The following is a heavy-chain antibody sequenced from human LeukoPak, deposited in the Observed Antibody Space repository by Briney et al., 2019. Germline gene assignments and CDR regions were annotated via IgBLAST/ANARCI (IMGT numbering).Heavy chain of an antibody. D-gene: IGHD3-16*01. CDR1: GYTFTSYA. CDR3: ARDVGVGDRHAGENWFDP. J-gene: IGHJ5*02. V-gene: IGHV7-4-1*02. CDR2: INTNTGNP. Sequence: ASVKVSCKASGYTFTSYAMNWVRQAPGQGLEWVGWINTNTGNPTYAQGFTGRFVFSLDTSVSTAYLQISSLKAEDTAVYYCARDVGVGDRHAGENWFDPWGQGTLVTVSS.